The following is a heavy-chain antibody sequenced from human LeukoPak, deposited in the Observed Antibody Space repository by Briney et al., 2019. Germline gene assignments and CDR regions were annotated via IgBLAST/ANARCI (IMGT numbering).Heavy chain of an antibody. Sequence: SETLSLTCTVSVGSLSSSSSYWGWIRQPPGEGLECIALIYYSGSTYYNPSLNSRITTTVDTSNNQFSQKLSLVTAADTAVYYGARIEKSSSCDYGGQGNRVTVTS. V-gene: IGHV4-39*07. CDR3: ARIEKSSSCDY. J-gene: IGHJ4*02. CDR1: VGSLSSSSSY. CDR2: IYYSGST. D-gene: IGHD6-6*01.